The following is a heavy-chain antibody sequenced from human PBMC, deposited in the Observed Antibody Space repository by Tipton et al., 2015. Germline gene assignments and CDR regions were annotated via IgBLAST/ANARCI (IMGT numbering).Heavy chain of an antibody. CDR1: GASIRKYY. CDR3: ARGSLSAYYNLLDS. Sequence: TLSLTCTVSGASIRKYYWSWIRQPPGKGLEWIGYNSYSGGTNYNPSLKSRVTMSIDTSKNLFSLKLTSVTAADTAVYYCARGSLSAYYNLLDSWGQGTLVTVSP. D-gene: IGHD3-9*01. CDR2: NSYSGGT. V-gene: IGHV4-59*12. J-gene: IGHJ5*01.